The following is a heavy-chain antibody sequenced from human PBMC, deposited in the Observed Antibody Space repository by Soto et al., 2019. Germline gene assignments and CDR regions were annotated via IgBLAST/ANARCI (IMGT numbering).Heavy chain of an antibody. CDR3: AREYANSPEAFDF. V-gene: IGHV4-61*01. Sequence: SETLSLNCTVSGGSVNSDSHNWSWIRQPPGKGLEWIGYIYYTGSTNYNPSLKSRVTISLDTSRNQFSLKLSSVTAADTAVFYCAREYANSPEAFDFWGQGALVTVSS. CDR2: IYYTGST. CDR1: GGSVNSDSHN. J-gene: IGHJ4*02. D-gene: IGHD2-2*01.